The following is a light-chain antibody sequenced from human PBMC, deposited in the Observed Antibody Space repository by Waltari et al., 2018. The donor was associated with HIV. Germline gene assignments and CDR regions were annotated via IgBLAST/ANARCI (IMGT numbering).Light chain of an antibody. CDR1: SSDVGTYNY. V-gene: IGLV2-8*01. J-gene: IGLJ2*01. Sequence: QSALPQPPSASGSAGQSVSISCTGTSSDVGTYNYVSWYRQHPGKAPKLMVYEVTKRPSGVPDRFSGSKSGNKASLTVSGLQAEDEADYYCSSYAGSNNVVFGGGTKLTVL. CDR3: SSYAGSNNVV. CDR2: EVT.